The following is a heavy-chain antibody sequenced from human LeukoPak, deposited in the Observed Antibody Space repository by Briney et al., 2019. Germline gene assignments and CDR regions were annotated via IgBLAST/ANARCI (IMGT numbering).Heavy chain of an antibody. V-gene: IGHV1-2*06. J-gene: IGHJ4*02. CDR2: INPNSGGT. CDR1: GYTFTGYY. D-gene: IGHD3-22*01. CDR3: ARARLRDKTYYYDSSGYYLADY. Sequence: ASVKVSCKASGYTFTGYYMHWVRQAPGQGLEWMGRINPNSGGTNYAQKFQGRVTMTRDTSISTAYMELRSLRSDDTAVYYCARARLRDKTYYYDSSGYYLADYWGQGTLVTVSS.